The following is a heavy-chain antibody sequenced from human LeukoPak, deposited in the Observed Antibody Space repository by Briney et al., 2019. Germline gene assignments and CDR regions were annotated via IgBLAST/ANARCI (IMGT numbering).Heavy chain of an antibody. V-gene: IGHV4-59*01. J-gene: IGHJ5*02. Sequence: SETLSLTCTVSGGSISSYYWSWIRQPPGKGLEWIGYIYYSGSTNYNPSLKSRVTISVDTSKNQFSLKLSSVTAADTAVYYCARDRGGYCSSTSCYTGWFDPWGQGTLVTVSS. D-gene: IGHD2-2*02. CDR2: IYYSGST. CDR1: GGSISSYY. CDR3: ARDRGGYCSSTSCYTGWFDP.